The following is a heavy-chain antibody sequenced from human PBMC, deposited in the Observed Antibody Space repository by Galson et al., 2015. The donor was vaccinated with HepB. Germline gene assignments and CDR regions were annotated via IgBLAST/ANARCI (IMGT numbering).Heavy chain of an antibody. V-gene: IGHV1-18*01. CDR3: ARDSARVYSSWAYYYYYYMDV. J-gene: IGHJ6*03. Sequence: SVKVSCKASGYTFTSYGISWVRQAPGQGLEWMGWISAYNGNTNYAQKLQGRVTMTTDTSTSTAYMELRSLRSDDTAVYYCARDSARVYSSWAYYYYYYMDVWGKGTTVTVSS. CDR2: ISAYNGNT. CDR1: GYTFTSYG. D-gene: IGHD6-13*01.